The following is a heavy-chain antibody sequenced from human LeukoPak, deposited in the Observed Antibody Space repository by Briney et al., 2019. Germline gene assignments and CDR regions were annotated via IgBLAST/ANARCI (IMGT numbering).Heavy chain of an antibody. J-gene: IGHJ4*02. CDR3: ARSRDGYYFDY. V-gene: IGHV3-21*01. CDR2: ITSSGSYI. CDR1: AFSFSNYN. Sequence: GGSLRLSCAASAFSFSNYNMNWVRQAPGKGLEWVSSITSSGSYIYYADSVKGRFTISRDNAKNSLYLQMNSLRAEDTAVYYCARSRDGYYFDYWGQGTLVTVSS. D-gene: IGHD5-24*01.